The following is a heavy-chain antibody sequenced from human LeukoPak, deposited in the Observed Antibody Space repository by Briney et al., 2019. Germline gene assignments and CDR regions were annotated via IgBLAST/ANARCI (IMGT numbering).Heavy chain of an antibody. CDR3: ARVDCSTSCYYYYYGMDV. Sequence: ASVKVSCKASGYTFTSYYMHWVRQAPGQGLEWMGIINPSGGSTSYAQKFQGRVTMTRDTSTSTVYMELSSLRSEDTAVYYCARVDCSTSCYYYYYGMDVWGQGTTVTVSS. CDR2: INPSGGST. V-gene: IGHV1-46*01. CDR1: GYTFTSYY. D-gene: IGHD2-2*01. J-gene: IGHJ6*02.